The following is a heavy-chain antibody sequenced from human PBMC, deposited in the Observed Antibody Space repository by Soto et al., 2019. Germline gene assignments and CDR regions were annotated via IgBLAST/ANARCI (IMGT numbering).Heavy chain of an antibody. V-gene: IGHV3-30*18. CDR2: ISYDGSNK. Sequence: GGSLRLSCAASGFTFSSYGMHWVRQAPGKGLEWVAVISYDGSNKYYADSVKGRFTISRDNSKNTLYLQMNSLRAEDTAVYYCAKDRDVDTAMEFGYWGQGTLVTVSS. CDR3: AKDRDVDTAMEFGY. D-gene: IGHD5-18*01. CDR1: GFTFSSYG. J-gene: IGHJ4*02.